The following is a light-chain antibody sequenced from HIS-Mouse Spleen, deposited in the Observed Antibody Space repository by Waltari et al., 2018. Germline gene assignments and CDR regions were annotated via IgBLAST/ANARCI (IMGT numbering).Light chain of an antibody. Sequence: QSALTQPASVSGSPGQSITISSTATSSDVGSDNLVSWYQQHPGKAPKLMIYEGSKRPSGVSNRFSGSKSGNTASLTISGLQAEDEADYYCCSYAGSSTYVFGTGTKVTVL. CDR2: EGS. J-gene: IGLJ1*01. CDR1: SSDVGSDNL. V-gene: IGLV2-23*01. CDR3: CSYAGSSTYV.